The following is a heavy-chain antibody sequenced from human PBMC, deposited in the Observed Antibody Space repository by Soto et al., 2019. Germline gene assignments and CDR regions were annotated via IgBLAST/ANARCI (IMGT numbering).Heavy chain of an antibody. Sequence: PGGSLRLSCTASGFTFSTSWMHWVRQLPGKGLAWISRINADGRTINYADSAKGRFTISRDNARNTLYLQMNSLGGEDTAVYYCATAGNYRFDNWGLGTLVTVSS. J-gene: IGHJ4*02. CDR3: ATAGNYRFDN. D-gene: IGHD3-16*02. V-gene: IGHV3-74*01. CDR1: GFTFSTSW. CDR2: INADGRTI.